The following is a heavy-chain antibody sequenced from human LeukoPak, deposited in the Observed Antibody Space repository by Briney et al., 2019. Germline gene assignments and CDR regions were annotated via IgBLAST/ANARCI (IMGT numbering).Heavy chain of an antibody. Sequence: GGPLRLSCAASGFIFSDYYMSWIRQARGKGLEWVSYISSSGSTIYYAVSVKGRFTISRDNAKNSMYLKMNSLRAEDTAVYYCASPGGIAAVDSRGWFDPWGPGTLVTVSS. CDR1: GFIFSDYY. J-gene: IGHJ5*02. CDR2: ISSSGSTI. D-gene: IGHD6-13*01. CDR3: ASPGGIAAVDSRGWFDP. V-gene: IGHV3-11*04.